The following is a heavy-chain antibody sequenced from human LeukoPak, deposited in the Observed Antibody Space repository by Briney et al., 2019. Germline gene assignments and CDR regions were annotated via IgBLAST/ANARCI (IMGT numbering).Heavy chain of an antibody. D-gene: IGHD2-21*02. CDR1: GFTFSRYA. CDR3: AKTTGDFGLTIDY. Sequence: GGSLRLSCAASGFTFSRYAMTWVRQAPGKGLEWVSSMTSPGNYILYTDSVKGRFTISRDNFRNTLYLQMNSLRAEDTAVYFCAKTTGDFGLTIDYWGQGALVTVSS. J-gene: IGHJ4*02. V-gene: IGHV3-23*01. CDR2: MTSPGNYI.